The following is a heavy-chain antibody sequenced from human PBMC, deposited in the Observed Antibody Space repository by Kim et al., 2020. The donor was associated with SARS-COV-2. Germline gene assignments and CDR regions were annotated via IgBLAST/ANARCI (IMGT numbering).Heavy chain of an antibody. D-gene: IGHD1-1*01. V-gene: IGHV4-39*07. Sequence: PPLKSRVTISVDTSKNQFSLKLSSVTAADTSVYYCARDEIGTTRTEWFDPWGQGTLVTVSS. J-gene: IGHJ5*02. CDR3: ARDEIGTTRTEWFDP.